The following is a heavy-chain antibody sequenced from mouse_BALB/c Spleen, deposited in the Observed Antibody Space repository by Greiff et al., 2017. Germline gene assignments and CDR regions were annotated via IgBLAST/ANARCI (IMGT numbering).Heavy chain of an antibody. Sequence: QVQLQQSGPELVKPGASVKISCKASGYTFTDYNMHWVKQRPGQGLEWIGEINPSNGGTNFNEKFKSKATLTVDKSSSTAYMQLSSLTSEDSAVYYCTRLFHAMDYWGQGTSVTVSS. CDR1: GYTFTDYN. J-gene: IGHJ4*01. CDR2: INPSNGGT. CDR3: TRLFHAMDY. V-gene: IGHV1S81*02.